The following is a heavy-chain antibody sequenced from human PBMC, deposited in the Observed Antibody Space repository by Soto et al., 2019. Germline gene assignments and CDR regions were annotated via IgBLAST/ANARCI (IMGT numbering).Heavy chain of an antibody. Sequence: QITLKESGPTLVRPAQTLTLTCDFSGFSLSTYHMGVAWIRQPPGKALEWLALIYWDDDKRYSPSLKDRLAIFKDTSSNQVVLTITNMDPGDTATYFCAHAGDYDLLPFDHWGPGTLVTVSS. CDR2: IYWDDDK. D-gene: IGHD4-17*01. CDR3: AHAGDYDLLPFDH. V-gene: IGHV2-5*02. CDR1: GFSLSTYHMG. J-gene: IGHJ4*02.